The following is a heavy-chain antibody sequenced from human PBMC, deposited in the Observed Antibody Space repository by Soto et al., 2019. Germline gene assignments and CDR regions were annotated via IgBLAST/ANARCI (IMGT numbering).Heavy chain of an antibody. CDR2: INAGNGNT. CDR3: ARDIGYCSGGSCYNWFDP. CDR1: GYTFTSYA. D-gene: IGHD2-15*01. J-gene: IGHJ5*02. Sequence: ASVKVSCKASGYTFTSYAMRWVRQAPGQRPEWMGWINAGNGNTKYSQKFQGRVTITRDTSASTAYMELSSLRSEDTAVYYCARDIGYCSGGSCYNWFDPWGQGTLVTVSS. V-gene: IGHV1-3*01.